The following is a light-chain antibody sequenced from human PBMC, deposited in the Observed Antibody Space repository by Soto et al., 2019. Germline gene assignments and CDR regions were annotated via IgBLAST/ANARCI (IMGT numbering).Light chain of an antibody. CDR3: MQALQSPFT. CDR1: QSLLHINGDTY. J-gene: IGKJ3*01. CDR2: LGS. Sequence: EIVMTQSPLSLPVTPGEPASISCRSSQSLLHINGDTYLDWYLQKPGQSLQLLIYLGSNRASGVPDRFSGSGSGTDFTLKISRVEAEDVGVYYCMQALQSPFTFGPGTKVDIK. V-gene: IGKV2-28*01.